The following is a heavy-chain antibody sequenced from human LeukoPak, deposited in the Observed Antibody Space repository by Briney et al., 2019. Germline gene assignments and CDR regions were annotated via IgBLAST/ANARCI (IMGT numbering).Heavy chain of an antibody. J-gene: IGHJ3*01. CDR3: ASLSSGAAFDV. Sequence: SETLSLTCTVSGAHISNYYWTWVCQSAAQGLEWIGRLHARESTIYNPSLKSRLTMSIDTSKDQLSLTLTSVTAADSAVYYCASLSSGAAFDVWGQGTVVTVSS. D-gene: IGHD3-22*01. CDR1: GAHISNYY. V-gene: IGHV4-4*07. CDR2: LHAREST.